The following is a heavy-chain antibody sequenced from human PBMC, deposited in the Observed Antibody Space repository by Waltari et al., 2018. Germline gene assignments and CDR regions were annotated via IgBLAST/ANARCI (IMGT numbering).Heavy chain of an antibody. D-gene: IGHD3-16*01. CDR2: TYSGALNSGGTT. Sequence: EVRLVESGGDLTRPGASLRLACAASGFNVSQTELSWLRQVPGKGVGLLSITYSGALNSGGTTFYADSVRGRCTTSRDNDRNILYLQMKSLRVDDTAIYYCARVLEGADEYFDLWGRGTLVTVSS. CDR1: GFNVSQTE. V-gene: IGHV3-53*01. J-gene: IGHJ2*01. CDR3: ARVLEGADEYFDL.